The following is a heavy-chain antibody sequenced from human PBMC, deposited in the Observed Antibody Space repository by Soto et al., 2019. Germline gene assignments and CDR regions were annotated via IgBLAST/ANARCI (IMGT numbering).Heavy chain of an antibody. J-gene: IGHJ4*02. Sequence: QVQLVQSGAEVKKPGASVKVSCKASGYTFTSYGISWVRQAPGQGLEWMGGISAYNGNTNYAQKLQGRVTMTTDTSTSTAYMELRSLRSDDTAVYYCAREAGNIVLMVYAINHTPLDYWGQGTLVTVSS. CDR2: ISAYNGNT. CDR1: GYTFTSYG. CDR3: AREAGNIVLMVYAINHTPLDY. D-gene: IGHD2-8*01. V-gene: IGHV1-18*01.